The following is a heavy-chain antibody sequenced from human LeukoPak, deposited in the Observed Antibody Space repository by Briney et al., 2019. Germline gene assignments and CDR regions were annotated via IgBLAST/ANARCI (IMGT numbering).Heavy chain of an antibody. Sequence: QTGGSLRLSCVLSGFTFDSYAMHWVRQAPGKGLEWVAGLRYDGSSKYYADSVKGRFTISRDNSKNTLYLQMNSLRGEDTALYYCAKHKGRGWLRQVYFHHWGQGTQVTVSS. V-gene: IGHV3-33*06. D-gene: IGHD5-24*01. CDR1: GFTFDSYA. CDR2: LRYDGSSK. J-gene: IGHJ1*01. CDR3: AKHKGRGWLRQVYFHH.